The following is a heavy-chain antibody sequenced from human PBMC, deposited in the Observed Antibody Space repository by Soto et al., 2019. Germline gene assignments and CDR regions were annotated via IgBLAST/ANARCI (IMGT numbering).Heavy chain of an antibody. CDR1: GGSFSGYY. J-gene: IGHJ6*02. Sequence: SEPLSLTCAVYGGSFSGYYWSWIRQPPGKGLEWIGEINHSGSTNYNPSLKSRVTISVDTSKNQFSLKLSSVTAADTAVYYCARLSAMVRGVIIYYYYAIDAWGQGTTVT. CDR3: ARLSAMVRGVIIYYYYAIDA. V-gene: IGHV4-34*01. CDR2: INHSGST. D-gene: IGHD3-10*01.